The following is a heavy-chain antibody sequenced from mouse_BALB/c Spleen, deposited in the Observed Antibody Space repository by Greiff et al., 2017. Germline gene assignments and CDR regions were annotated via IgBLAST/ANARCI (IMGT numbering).Heavy chain of an antibody. CDR2: ISDGGSYT. V-gene: IGHV5-4*02. Sequence: EVQLMESGGGLVKPGGSLKLSCAASGFTFSDYYMYWVRQTPEKRLEWVATISDGGSYTYYPDSVKGRFTISRDNAKNNLYLQMSSLKSEDTAMYYCARELYRSRWFAYWGQGTLVTVSA. D-gene: IGHD2-14*01. CDR1: GFTFSDYY. CDR3: ARELYRSRWFAY. J-gene: IGHJ3*01.